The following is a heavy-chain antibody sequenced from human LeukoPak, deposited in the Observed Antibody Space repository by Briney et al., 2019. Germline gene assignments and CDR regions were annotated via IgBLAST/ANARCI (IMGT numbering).Heavy chain of an antibody. Sequence: GASVKVSCKASGYTFTSYDINWVRQATGQGLEWMGWMNPNSGNTGYAQKFQGRVTITRNASISTAYMELSSLRSEDTAVYYCARGQPRRYCSSTSCSLLDYWGQGTLVTVSS. CDR2: MNPNSGNT. V-gene: IGHV1-8*03. D-gene: IGHD2-2*01. CDR1: GYTFTSYD. CDR3: ARGQPRRYCSSTSCSLLDY. J-gene: IGHJ4*02.